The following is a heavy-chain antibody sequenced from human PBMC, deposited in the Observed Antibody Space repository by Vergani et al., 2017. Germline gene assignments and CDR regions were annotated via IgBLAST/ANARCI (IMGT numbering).Heavy chain of an antibody. J-gene: IGHJ5*01. Sequence: QIQLQESGPGLVKPSETLSLTCSVSGYSISRGFYWAWIRQTPEKGLEWIGGMFHTGEASNSPSLQSRVAFSMDTSKNQFSLQLTSVTAADTAVYFCGVIMVRSPWPDNWFDSWGRGTLVTVSS. CDR2: MFHTGEA. D-gene: IGHD3-10*01. CDR3: GVIMVRSPWPDNWFDS. V-gene: IGHV4-38-2*02. CDR1: GYSISRGFY.